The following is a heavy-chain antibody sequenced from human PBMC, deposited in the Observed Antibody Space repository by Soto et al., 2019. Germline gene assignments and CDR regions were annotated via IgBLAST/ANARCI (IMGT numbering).Heavy chain of an antibody. V-gene: IGHV1-18*01. CDR2: ISAYNGNT. CDR1: GYTFTSYV. D-gene: IGHD1-26*01. J-gene: IGHJ5*02. Sequence: ASVKVSCKASGYTFTSYVISWVRQAPGQGLEWMGWISAYNGNTNYAQKFQGRVTMTRDTSTSTVYMELSSLRSEDTAVYYCAREGVGATTYNWFDPWGQGTLVTVPQ. CDR3: AREGVGATTYNWFDP.